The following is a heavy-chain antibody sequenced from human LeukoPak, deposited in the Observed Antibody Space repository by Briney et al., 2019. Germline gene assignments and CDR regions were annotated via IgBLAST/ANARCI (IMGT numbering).Heavy chain of an antibody. CDR3: AGDREDGSGSYYNDYYYYGMDV. V-gene: IGHV1-18*01. CDR1: GYTFTSYG. D-gene: IGHD3-10*01. Sequence: ASVKVSCKASGYTFTSYGISWVRQAPGQGLEWMGWISAYNGNTNYAQKLQGRVTMTTDTSTSTAYMELRSLRSDDTAVYYCAGDREDGSGSYYNDYYYYGMDVWGQGTTVTVSS. J-gene: IGHJ6*02. CDR2: ISAYNGNT.